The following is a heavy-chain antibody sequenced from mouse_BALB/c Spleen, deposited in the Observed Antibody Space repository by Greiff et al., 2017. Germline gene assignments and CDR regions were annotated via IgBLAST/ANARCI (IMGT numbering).Heavy chain of an antibody. CDR1: GFTFTDYY. J-gene: IGHJ4*01. CDR3: ARDRGNYDSYAMDY. Sequence: DVHLVESGGGLVQPGGSLRLSCATSGFTFTDYYMSWVRQPPGKALEWLGFIRNKANGYTTEYSASVKGRFTISRDNSQSILYLQMNTLRAEDSATYYCARDRGNYDSYAMDYWGQETSVTVSS. V-gene: IGHV7-3*02. CDR2: IRNKANGYTT. D-gene: IGHD2-1*01.